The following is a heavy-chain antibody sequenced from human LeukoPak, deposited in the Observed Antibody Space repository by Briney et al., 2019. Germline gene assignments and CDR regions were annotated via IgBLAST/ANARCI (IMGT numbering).Heavy chain of an antibody. D-gene: IGHD3-10*01. J-gene: IGHJ4*02. Sequence: PSETLSLTCTVSGGSISSYYWSWIRQPPGKGLEWIGYIYYSGSTNYNPSLKSRVTISVDMSKNQFSLKLSSVTAADTAVYYCARGPRYGLGSYWDYWGQGTLVTVSS. V-gene: IGHV4-59*01. CDR2: IYYSGST. CDR1: GGSISSYY. CDR3: ARGPRYGLGSYWDY.